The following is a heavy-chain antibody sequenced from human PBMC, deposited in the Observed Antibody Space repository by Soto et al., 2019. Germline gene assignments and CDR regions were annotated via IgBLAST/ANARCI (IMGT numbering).Heavy chain of an antibody. D-gene: IGHD4-4*01. Sequence: PSETLSLTCSVSGGSISSYYWSWIRQPPGKGLEWIGYIYYSGSTSCNPSLKSRVTISLDTSKNQFSLKLSSVTAADTAVYYCAREGDDYNLGAFDIWGQGTMVTVS. J-gene: IGHJ3*02. CDR3: AREGDDYNLGAFDI. CDR2: IYYSGST. CDR1: GGSISSYY. V-gene: IGHV4-59*01.